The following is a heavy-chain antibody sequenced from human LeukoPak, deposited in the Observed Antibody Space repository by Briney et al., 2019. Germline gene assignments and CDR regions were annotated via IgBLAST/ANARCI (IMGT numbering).Heavy chain of an antibody. V-gene: IGHV1-18*01. CDR1: GYTFTSYG. J-gene: IGHJ6*02. D-gene: IGHD5-18*01. Sequence: ASVKVSCKASGYTFTSYGISWVRQARGQGLDWMGWINAYNGNTNYAQKLQGRVTMTTDTSTSTAYMELRSLRSDDTAVYYCARDRSPTTRYSYGYFSGMDVWGQGTTVTVSS. CDR3: ARDRSPTTRYSYGYFSGMDV. CDR2: INAYNGNT.